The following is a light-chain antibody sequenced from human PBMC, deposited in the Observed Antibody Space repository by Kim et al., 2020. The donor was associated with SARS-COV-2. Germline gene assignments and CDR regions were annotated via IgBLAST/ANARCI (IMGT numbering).Light chain of an antibody. V-gene: IGKV3-20*01. CDR3: QHYGSSLWT. CDR2: GAS. J-gene: IGKJ1*01. CDR1: QSVSSSY. Sequence: SPGERATLSCRASQSVSSSYLAWYQQKPGQAPRLLIHGASSRATGIPDRFSGSGSGTDFTLTIAGLEPEDFAVYYCQHYGSSLWTFGQGTKVDIK.